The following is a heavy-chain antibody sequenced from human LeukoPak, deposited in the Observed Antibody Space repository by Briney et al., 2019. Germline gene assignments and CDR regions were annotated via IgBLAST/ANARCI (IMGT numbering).Heavy chain of an antibody. V-gene: IGHV3-30-3*01. Sequence: QSGGSLRLSCAASGFTFRNYVIHWVRQAPGKGLEWVAVISYDGSNKYYADSVKGRFTISRDNSKNTLYLQMNSLRAEDTAVYYCARGDDNGRAFDIWGQGTMVTVSS. CDR1: GFTFRNYV. CDR2: ISYDGSNK. J-gene: IGHJ3*02. D-gene: IGHD5-24*01. CDR3: ARGDDNGRAFDI.